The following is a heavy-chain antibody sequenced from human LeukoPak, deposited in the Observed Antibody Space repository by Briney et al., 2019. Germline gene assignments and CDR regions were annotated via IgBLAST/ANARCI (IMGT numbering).Heavy chain of an antibody. CDR3: ARENDSSGYSAWDY. J-gene: IGHJ4*02. Sequence: PGGSLRLSCAASGFTFSSYGMHWVRQAPGKGLEWVAFIRYDGSNKYYADSVKGRFTISRDNSKNTLYLQMNSLRAEDTAVYYCARENDSSGYSAWDYWGQGTLVTVSS. CDR2: IRYDGSNK. V-gene: IGHV3-30*02. CDR1: GFTFSSYG. D-gene: IGHD3-22*01.